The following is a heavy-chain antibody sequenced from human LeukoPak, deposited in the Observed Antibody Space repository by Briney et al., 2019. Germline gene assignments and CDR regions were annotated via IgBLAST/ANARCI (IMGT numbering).Heavy chain of an antibody. CDR3: ARNRGFGDY. Sequence: ASVKVSCKASGYTFTSYGISWVRQAPGQGLEWMGIINPSGGSTSYAQKFQGRVTMTRDTSTSTVYMELSSLRSEDTAVYYCARNRGFGDYWGQGTLVTVSS. V-gene: IGHV1-46*01. CDR1: GYTFTSYG. CDR2: INPSGGST. J-gene: IGHJ4*02. D-gene: IGHD3-10*01.